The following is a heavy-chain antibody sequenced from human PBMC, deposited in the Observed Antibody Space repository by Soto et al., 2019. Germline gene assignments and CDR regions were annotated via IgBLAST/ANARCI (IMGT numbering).Heavy chain of an antibody. CDR3: ASSYGSGYRAFDY. V-gene: IGHV1-69*02. Sequence: QVQLVQSGAEVKRPGSSVKVSCKASGDTFTFYSINSVRQAPGLGLEWMGRINPILSMSNYAQRFQGIVTMTADKSTSTAYMELSSLRSEDTAIYYCASSYGSGYRAFDYWGQGALVTVSS. D-gene: IGHD3-10*01. CDR1: GDTFTFYS. J-gene: IGHJ4*02. CDR2: INPILSMS.